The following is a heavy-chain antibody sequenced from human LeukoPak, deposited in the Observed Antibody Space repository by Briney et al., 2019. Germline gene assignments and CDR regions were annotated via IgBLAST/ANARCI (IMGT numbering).Heavy chain of an antibody. CDR2: IYHSGST. V-gene: IGHV4-39*07. J-gene: IGHJ4*02. CDR1: GGSISSSSNY. Sequence: PSETLSLTCTVSGGSISSSSNYWGWIRQPPGKGLEWIGSIYHSGSTYYNPSLKSRVTISVDTSKNQFSLKLSSVTAADTAVYYCARFSLLRFLEWLPAASDYWGQGTLVTVSS. CDR3: ARFSLLRFLEWLPAASDY. D-gene: IGHD3-3*01.